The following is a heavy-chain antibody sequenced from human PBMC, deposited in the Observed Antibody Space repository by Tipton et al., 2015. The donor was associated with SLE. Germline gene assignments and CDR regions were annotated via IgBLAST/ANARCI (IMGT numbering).Heavy chain of an antibody. CDR1: GESFNGYF. CDR2: INHTGSS. J-gene: IGHJ4*02. V-gene: IGHV4-34*01. Sequence: AGLVKPSQTLSLTCAVYGESFNGYFWTWIRQPPGKGLEWIGEINHTGSSNYNPSLKSRVTISVDTSKNQFSLNLNSVTAADTAVYYCARGRGGKPLDYWGQGTLVTVSS. CDR3: ARGRGGKPLDY. D-gene: IGHD4-23*01.